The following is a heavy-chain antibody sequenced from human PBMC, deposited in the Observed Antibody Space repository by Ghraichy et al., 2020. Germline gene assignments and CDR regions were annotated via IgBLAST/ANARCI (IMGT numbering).Heavy chain of an antibody. CDR1: GFTFATYN. Sequence: GGSLRLSCTTSGFTFATYNVHWFRQAPGKGLEWIAFIRSKTYGETTQYAASVQGRFTVARDDSKSIAYLQMNSLKTEDTAVYYCASVPYYNSPPAHWGQGTLVTVSS. CDR2: IRSKTYGETT. V-gene: IGHV3-49*03. D-gene: IGHD3-10*01. J-gene: IGHJ4*02. CDR3: ASVPYYNSPPAH.